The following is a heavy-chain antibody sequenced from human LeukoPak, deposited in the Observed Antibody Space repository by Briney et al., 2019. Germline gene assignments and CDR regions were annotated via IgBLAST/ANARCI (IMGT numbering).Heavy chain of an antibody. CDR1: GFTFSSYW. J-gene: IGHJ4*02. V-gene: IGHV3-7*01. CDR3: AREGGFGEPGSYYFDY. CDR2: INKDGSEK. D-gene: IGHD3-10*01. Sequence: GGSLRLSCAASGFTFSSYWMSWVRQPPGKGLEWVANINKDGSEKYYVDSVKGRFTISRDDAKNLLFLQMNSLRAEDTAVYYCAREGGFGEPGSYYFDYWGQGTLVTVSS.